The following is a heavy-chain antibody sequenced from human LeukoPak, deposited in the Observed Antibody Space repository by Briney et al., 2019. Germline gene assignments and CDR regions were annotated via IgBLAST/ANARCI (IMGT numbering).Heavy chain of an antibody. D-gene: IGHD4-23*01. V-gene: IGHV3-9*01. CDR2: ITWSSGYK. Sequence: GGSLRLSCAASGFTFEHYGVHWVRQVPGKGLEWVSYITWSSGYKGYADSVKGRFAISRDNAKNSMYLQMNSLTGDDTAFYYCAKASDYGGNEFDYWGQGALVTVSS. J-gene: IGHJ4*02. CDR1: GFTFEHYG. CDR3: AKASDYGGNEFDY.